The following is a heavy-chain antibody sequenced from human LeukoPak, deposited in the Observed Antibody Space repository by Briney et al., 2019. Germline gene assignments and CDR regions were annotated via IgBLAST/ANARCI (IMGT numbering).Heavy chain of an antibody. CDR3: ASPYYYGSGSYNLGAFDI. D-gene: IGHD3-10*01. V-gene: IGHV3-66*01. J-gene: IGHJ3*02. Sequence: GGSLRLSCAASGFTVSSNYMSWVRQAPGKGLEWVSVIYSGGSTYYADSVKGGFTISRDNSRNTLYLQMNSLRAEDTAVYYCASPYYYGSGSYNLGAFDIWGQGTMVTVSS. CDR1: GFTVSSNY. CDR2: IYSGGST.